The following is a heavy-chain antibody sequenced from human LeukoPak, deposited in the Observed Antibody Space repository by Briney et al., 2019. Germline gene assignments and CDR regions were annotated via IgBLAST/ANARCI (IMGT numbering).Heavy chain of an antibody. D-gene: IGHD3-10*01. V-gene: IGHV1-8*02. Sequence: ASVKVSCKASGYTFTSYGISWVRQATGQGLEWMGWMNPNSGNTGYAQKFQGRVTMTRNTSISTAYMELSSLRSEDTAVYYCARKGDYYGSGSYYNFVNWFDPWGQGTLVTVSS. CDR2: MNPNSGNT. J-gene: IGHJ5*02. CDR3: ARKGDYYGSGSYYNFVNWFDP. CDR1: GYTFTSYG.